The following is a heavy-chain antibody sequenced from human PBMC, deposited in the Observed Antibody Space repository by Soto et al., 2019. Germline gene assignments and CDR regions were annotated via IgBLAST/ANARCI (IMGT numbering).Heavy chain of an antibody. Sequence: QVQLVQSGAEVKKPGSSVKVYCKASGGTFSSYAISWVRQAPGQGLEWMGGIIPIFGTANYAQKFQGRVTITADKSTSTAYMDLSSLRSEDTAVYYCARDDRLYYGMDVWGQGTTVTVSS. CDR1: GGTFSSYA. J-gene: IGHJ6*02. D-gene: IGHD6-25*01. CDR3: ARDDRLYYGMDV. CDR2: IIPIFGTA. V-gene: IGHV1-69*06.